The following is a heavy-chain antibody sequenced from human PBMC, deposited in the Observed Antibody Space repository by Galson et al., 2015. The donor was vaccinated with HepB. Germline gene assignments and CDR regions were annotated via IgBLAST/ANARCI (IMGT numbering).Heavy chain of an antibody. D-gene: IGHD2/OR15-2a*01. CDR2: IDPSDSYT. CDR1: GYNLTNYW. CDR3: AREASDNIRYFYYMDV. Sequence: QSGAEVKKPGESLKISCKGSGYNLTNYWISWVRQMPGKGLEWLGRIDPSDSYTSYSPSFQGHVTISVDKSISTAYLQWSSLKASDTAMYFCAREASDNIRYFYYMDVWGKGTTVTVSS. V-gene: IGHV5-10-1*01. J-gene: IGHJ6*03.